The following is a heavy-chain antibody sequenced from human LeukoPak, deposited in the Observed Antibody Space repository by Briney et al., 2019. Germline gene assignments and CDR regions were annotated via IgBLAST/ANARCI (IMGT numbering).Heavy chain of an antibody. CDR1: GFTFSGYA. J-gene: IGHJ4*02. Sequence: GGSLRLSCAATGFTFSGYAMSWVRQAPGKGLEWVSAISGSGGSTYYADSVKGRFTISRDNSKNTLYLQMNSLRAEDTAVYYCAKSGDMVRGVIRHFDYWGQGTLVTVSS. CDR3: AKSGDMVRGVIRHFDY. V-gene: IGHV3-23*01. D-gene: IGHD3-10*01. CDR2: ISGSGGST.